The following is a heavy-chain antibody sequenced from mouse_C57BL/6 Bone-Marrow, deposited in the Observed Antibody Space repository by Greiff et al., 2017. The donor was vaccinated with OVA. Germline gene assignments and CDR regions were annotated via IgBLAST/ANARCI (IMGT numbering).Heavy chain of an antibody. D-gene: IGHD1-1*01. Sequence: QVQLQQSGAELARPGASVKLSCKASGYTFTSYGISWVKQRTGQGLEWIGEIYPRRGNTYYNEKFKGKATLTADKSSSTAYMELRSLTSEDSAVYFCARGYGSSPSAWFAYWGQGTLVTVSA. CDR2: IYPRRGNT. J-gene: IGHJ3*01. CDR3: ARGYGSSPSAWFAY. CDR1: GYTFTSYG. V-gene: IGHV1-81*01.